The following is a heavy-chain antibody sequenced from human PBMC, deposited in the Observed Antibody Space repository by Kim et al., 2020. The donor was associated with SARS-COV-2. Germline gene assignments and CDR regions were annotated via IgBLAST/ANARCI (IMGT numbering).Heavy chain of an antibody. Sequence: LQGRVTMTTDTSTSTAYMELRSLRSDDTAVYYCARDDYIGGSYLHDAFDIWGQGTMVTVSS. CDR3: ARDDYIGGSYLHDAFDI. J-gene: IGHJ3*02. V-gene: IGHV1-18*01. D-gene: IGHD3-16*02.